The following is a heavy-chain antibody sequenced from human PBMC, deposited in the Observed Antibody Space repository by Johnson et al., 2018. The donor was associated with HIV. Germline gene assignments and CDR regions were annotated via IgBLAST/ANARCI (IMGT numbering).Heavy chain of an antibody. CDR1: GFTFISHG. D-gene: IGHD4-17*01. Sequence: VQLVESGGGLVQPGGSLRLSCAASGFTFISHGMHWVRQAPGKGLEWVAFIRYDGSNKYYADSVKGRFTISRDNSKNTLYLQMGSLRAEDMAVYYCARESTATRGDAFDIWGQGTMVTVSS. V-gene: IGHV3-30*02. J-gene: IGHJ3*02. CDR3: ARESTATRGDAFDI. CDR2: IRYDGSNK.